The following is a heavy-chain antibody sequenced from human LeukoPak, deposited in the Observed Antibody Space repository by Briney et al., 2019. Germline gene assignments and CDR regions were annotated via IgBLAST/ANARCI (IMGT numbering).Heavy chain of an antibody. D-gene: IGHD6-6*01. CDR2: INPNSGGT. CDR1: GYTFTVYY. Sequence: ASVKLSCKPSGYTFTVYYMHWVRQAPGQGLEWMGWINPNSGGTNYAQKFQGRVTMTRDTSISTAYMELSRLASDDTAVYYCARDQAALAARPFDYWGQGTLVTVSS. CDR3: ARDQAALAARPFDY. J-gene: IGHJ4*02. V-gene: IGHV1-2*02.